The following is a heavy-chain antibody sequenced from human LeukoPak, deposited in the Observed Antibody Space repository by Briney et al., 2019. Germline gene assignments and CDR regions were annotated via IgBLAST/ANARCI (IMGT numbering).Heavy chain of an antibody. J-gene: IGHJ4*02. V-gene: IGHV3-23*01. Sequence: PGGSLRLSCAASGFTFRSYAMSWVRQAPGKGLEWVSAISGNGGGTYYADSVKGRFTFSRDNSKNTLYLQMNSLRAEGTAVYYCAKGDCSSTSCYAPADYWGQGTLATVSS. CDR1: GFTFRSYA. CDR2: ISGNGGGT. D-gene: IGHD2-2*01. CDR3: AKGDCSSTSCYAPADY.